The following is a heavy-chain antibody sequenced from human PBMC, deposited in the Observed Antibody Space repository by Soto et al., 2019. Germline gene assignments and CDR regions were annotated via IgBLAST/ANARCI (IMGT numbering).Heavy chain of an antibody. V-gene: IGHV3-53*01. D-gene: IGHD2-15*01. CDR2: IYSGGST. CDR3: ARATPATRPGMDV. Sequence: PGGSLRLSCAASGFTFSSYAMHWVRQAPGKGLEWVAVIYSGGSTYYADSVRGRFTISRDNSKNTLYLQMKSLRAEDTAVYYCARATPATRPGMDVWGQGTTVTVSS. CDR1: GFTFSSYA. J-gene: IGHJ6*02.